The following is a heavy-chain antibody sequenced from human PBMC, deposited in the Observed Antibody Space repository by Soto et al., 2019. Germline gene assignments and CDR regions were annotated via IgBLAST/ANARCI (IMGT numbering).Heavy chain of an antibody. CDR3: ARVQRAAPNYYYMDV. Sequence: SEILSLTCTVSGGSISSYYWSWIRQPPGKGLEWIGYIYYSGSTNYNPSLKSRVTISVDTSKNQFSLKLSSVTAADTAVYYCARVQRAAPNYYYMDVWGKGTTVTVSS. D-gene: IGHD1-1*01. CDR2: IYYSGST. J-gene: IGHJ6*03. CDR1: GGSISSYY. V-gene: IGHV4-59*01.